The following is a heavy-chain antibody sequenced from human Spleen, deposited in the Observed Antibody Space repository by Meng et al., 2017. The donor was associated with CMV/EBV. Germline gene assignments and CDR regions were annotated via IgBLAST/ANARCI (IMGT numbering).Heavy chain of an antibody. CDR2: MNPNSGNT. Sequence: QVQLVQSGAEVKKPGASVKVSCKASGYTFTSYGMSWLRQAPGQGLEWMGWMNPNSGNTGYAQKFQGRVTMTRNTSIGTAYMELSSLRSEDTAVYYCAGFDPGWFDPWGQGTLVTVSS. CDR3: AGFDPGWFDP. D-gene: IGHD3-9*01. CDR1: GYTFTSYG. V-gene: IGHV1-8*01. J-gene: IGHJ5*02.